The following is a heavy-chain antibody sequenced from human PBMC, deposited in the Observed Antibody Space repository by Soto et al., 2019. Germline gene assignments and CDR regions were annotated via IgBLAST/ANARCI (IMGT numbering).Heavy chain of an antibody. V-gene: IGHV3-23*01. CDR2: ITGSGGAT. CDR3: AKRSRDGYNSPIDY. D-gene: IGHD1-1*01. Sequence: EVQVSESGGGLVQPGGSLRLSCVASGFTLSDYAMNWVRQAPGKGLEGISDITGSGGATFYADSGKGRFTVHRDDSKNPLYLRLNSLRAEDTAVYYCAKRSRDGYNSPIDYWGQGTLVTVSS. J-gene: IGHJ4*02. CDR1: GFTLSDYA.